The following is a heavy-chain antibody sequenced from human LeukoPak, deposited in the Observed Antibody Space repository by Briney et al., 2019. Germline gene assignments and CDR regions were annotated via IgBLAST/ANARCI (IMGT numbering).Heavy chain of an antibody. CDR3: AKWGHIVVVPAAIRDDY. CDR2: ISGSGGST. CDR1: GFTFSSYA. Sequence: QPGGSLRLSCAASGFTFSSYAMSWVRQAPGKGLEWVSAISGSGGSTYYADSVKGRFTISRDNSKNTLYLQMNSLRAEDTAVYYCAKWGHIVVVPAAIRDDYWGQGTLVTVSS. J-gene: IGHJ4*02. V-gene: IGHV3-23*01. D-gene: IGHD2-2*01.